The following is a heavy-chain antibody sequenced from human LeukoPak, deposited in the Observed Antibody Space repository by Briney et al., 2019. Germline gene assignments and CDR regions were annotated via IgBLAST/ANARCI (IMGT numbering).Heavy chain of an antibody. J-gene: IGHJ4*02. Sequence: GGSLRLSCAASGFTFSTYTMNWVRQAPGKGLVWASRISPDGSSTIYADSVKGRFTISRDNAKNMLYLQVNSLRAEDTAVYYCARVQDIAVTGLAYWGQGTLVTVSS. D-gene: IGHD6-19*01. CDR3: ARVQDIAVTGLAY. V-gene: IGHV3-74*01. CDR1: GFTFSTYT. CDR2: ISPDGSST.